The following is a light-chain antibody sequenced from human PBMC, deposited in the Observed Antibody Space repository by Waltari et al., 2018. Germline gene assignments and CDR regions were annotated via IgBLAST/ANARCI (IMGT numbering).Light chain of an antibody. CDR2: DAS. CDR3: QKYGTIPAT. V-gene: IGKV3-20*01. CDR1: QSVSRT. Sequence: EIVLTQSPGTLSLSPGERATLSCRASQSVSRTLAWSQQKPGQAPRLRIYDASIRATGIPDRFSGSGSGTDFSLTISRLEPGDFAVYYCQKYGTIPATFGQGTTVEIK. J-gene: IGKJ1*01.